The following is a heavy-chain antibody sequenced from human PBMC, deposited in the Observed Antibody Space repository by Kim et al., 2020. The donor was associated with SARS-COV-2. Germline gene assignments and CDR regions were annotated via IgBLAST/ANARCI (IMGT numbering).Heavy chain of an antibody. CDR2: IYYSGST. D-gene: IGHD3-10*01. CDR1: GGSISSYY. V-gene: IGHV4-59*13. J-gene: IGHJ6*02. CDR3: ARVTLFRGVIPSGMDV. Sequence: SETLSLTCTVSGGSISSYYWSWIRQPPGKGLEWIGYIYYSGSTNYNPSLKSRVTISVDTSKNQLSLKLSSVTAADTAVYYCARVTLFRGVIPSGMDVWGQGTTVTVSS.